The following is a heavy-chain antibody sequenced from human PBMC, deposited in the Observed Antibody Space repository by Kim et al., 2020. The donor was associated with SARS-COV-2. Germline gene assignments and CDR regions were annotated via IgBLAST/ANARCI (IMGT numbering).Heavy chain of an antibody. CDR3: AKSAYHDTSGYHWFDL. CDR1: GFTFSAYA. V-gene: IGHV3-23*01. D-gene: IGHD3-22*01. Sequence: GGSLRLSCAVSGFTFSAYAMSWVRQAPGKGLEWVSGISNSGDGTFYADSVKGRFTISRDNPKNTLYLEISSLTAEDASVFYCAKSAYHDTSGYHWFDLWGQGTLVTVSS. CDR2: ISNSGDGT. J-gene: IGHJ5*01.